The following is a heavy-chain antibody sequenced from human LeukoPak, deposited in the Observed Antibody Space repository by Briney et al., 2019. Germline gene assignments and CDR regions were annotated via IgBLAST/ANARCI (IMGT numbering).Heavy chain of an antibody. CDR2: ISFDGTNK. CDR1: GFTFSTYG. Sequence: GGSLRLSCAASGFTFSTYGMHWVRQAPGKGLEWVAVISFDGTNKYYADSVRGRFTISRDNSKKTLYLQMNSLRVEDTAMYYCATQGRYSSGWYDYWGQGALVTVSS. D-gene: IGHD6-19*01. J-gene: IGHJ4*02. V-gene: IGHV3-30*03. CDR3: ATQGRYSSGWYDY.